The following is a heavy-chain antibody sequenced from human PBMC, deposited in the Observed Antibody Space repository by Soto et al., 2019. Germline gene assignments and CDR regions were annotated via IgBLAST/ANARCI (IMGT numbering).Heavy chain of an antibody. CDR3: ARSNPPQPDNYYDSSNWFDP. Sequence: SETLSLTCTVSGGSISSGGYYWTWIRQHPGKGLEWIGYIYYSGSTYYNPSLKSRVTISVDTSKNQFSLKLSSVTAADTAVYYCARSNPPQPDNYYDSSNWFDPWGQGTLVTVSS. J-gene: IGHJ5*02. CDR2: IYYSGST. D-gene: IGHD3-22*01. CDR1: GGSISSGGYY. V-gene: IGHV4-31*03.